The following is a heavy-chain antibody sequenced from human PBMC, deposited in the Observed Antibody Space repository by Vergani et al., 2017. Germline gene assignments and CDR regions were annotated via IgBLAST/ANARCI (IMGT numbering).Heavy chain of an antibody. Sequence: EVQLVESGGGLVQPGGSLRLSCAASGFTFSNYWMSWVRQAPRKGLEWVANIKQDGSEKYYVDSVKGRFTISRDNAKNSLYLQMNSLRAEDTAVYYCARGHPEAGTGSPRGFDYWGQGTLVTVSS. CDR2: IKQDGSEK. D-gene: IGHD1-1*01. V-gene: IGHV3-7*03. J-gene: IGHJ4*02. CDR1: GFTFSNYW. CDR3: ARGHPEAGTGSPRGFDY.